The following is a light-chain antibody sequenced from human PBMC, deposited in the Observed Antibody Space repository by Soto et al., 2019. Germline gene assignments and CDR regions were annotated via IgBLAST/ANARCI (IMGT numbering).Light chain of an antibody. CDR3: QSYDNSLSGWV. J-gene: IGLJ3*02. CDR2: ANS. Sequence: QSVLTQPPSVSGAPGQRVTISCTGSSSNIGAGYDVHWYQQLPGTAPKLLIHANSNRPSGVPDRFSGSKSGTSASLAITGLQAEDEADYYCQSYDNSLSGWVFGGGTQLTVL. CDR1: SSNIGAGYD. V-gene: IGLV1-40*01.